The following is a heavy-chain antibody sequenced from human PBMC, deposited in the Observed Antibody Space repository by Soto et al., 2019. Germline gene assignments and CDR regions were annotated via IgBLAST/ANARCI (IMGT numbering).Heavy chain of an antibody. Sequence: QLLLQESGPGLMKPSETLSLTCTVSGGSNASSSYSWGWIRQPPGKGLEWIGSVSYSGSTFYNPSLNSRVTISVDTSKNQFSLKLSSVTAADTAVYYCASHLTNPGLTIFDYWGQGSLVTVSS. CDR2: VSYSGST. CDR1: GGSNASSSYS. V-gene: IGHV4-39*01. CDR3: ASHLTNPGLTIFDY. D-gene: IGHD3-3*01. J-gene: IGHJ4*02.